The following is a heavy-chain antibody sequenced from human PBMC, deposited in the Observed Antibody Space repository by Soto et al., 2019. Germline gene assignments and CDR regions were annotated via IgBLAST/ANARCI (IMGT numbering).Heavy chain of an antibody. V-gene: IGHV4-4*02. Sequence: VQLRESGPGQVKTSGTLSLTCAVSGGSMKTTNWWSWVRQPPAKGLEWIGEVFHSGITRYNPCLESRSTVSVDTSKNQFFLNMASVTAADTAVYYCTKDEAWSPFRYWGQGALVTVSS. D-gene: IGHD3-3*01. CDR2: VFHSGIT. CDR3: TKDEAWSPFRY. CDR1: GGSMKTTNW. J-gene: IGHJ4*02.